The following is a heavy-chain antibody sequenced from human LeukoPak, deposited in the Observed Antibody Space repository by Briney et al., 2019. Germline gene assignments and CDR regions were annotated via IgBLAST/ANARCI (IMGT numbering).Heavy chain of an antibody. CDR3: ARVGYGSGIPYFEY. D-gene: IGHD3-10*01. CDR1: GFTVSSNY. J-gene: IGHJ4*02. CDR2: IYSGGST. Sequence: GGSLRLSCAASGFTVSSNYMSWVRQAPGKGLEWVSVIYSGGSTYYADSVKGRFTISRDNSKNTLYLQMNSLRAEDTAGYYCARVGYGSGIPYFEYWGQGTLVTVSS. V-gene: IGHV3-53*01.